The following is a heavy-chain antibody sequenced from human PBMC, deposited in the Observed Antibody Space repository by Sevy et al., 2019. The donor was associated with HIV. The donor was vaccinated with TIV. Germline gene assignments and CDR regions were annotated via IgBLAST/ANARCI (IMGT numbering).Heavy chain of an antibody. CDR2: ISSSSSYI. CDR3: ARDPPGVGTAWGSYGMDV. D-gene: IGHD3-3*01. V-gene: IGHV3-21*01. CDR1: GFTFSSYS. Sequence: GGSLRLSCAASGFTFSSYSMNCVRQAPGKGLEWVSSISSSSSYIYYADSVKGRFTISRDNAKNSLYLQMNSLRAEDTAVYYCARDPPGVGTAWGSYGMDVWGQGTTVTVSS. J-gene: IGHJ6*02.